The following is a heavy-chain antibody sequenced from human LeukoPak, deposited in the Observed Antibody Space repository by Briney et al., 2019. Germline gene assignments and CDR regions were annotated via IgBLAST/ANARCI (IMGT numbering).Heavy chain of an antibody. J-gene: IGHJ4*02. CDR2: IKEDGSAK. V-gene: IGHV3-7*01. CDR3: ARDYAGY. D-gene: IGHD3-16*01. CDR1: GFTFSRCW. Sequence: GGSLRLSCAASGFTFSRCWMNWVRQAPGKGLEWVANIKEDGSAKYYVGSVRGRFTISRDNAENSVYLQMNSLRAEDTAVYYCARDYAGYWGQGTLVTVSS.